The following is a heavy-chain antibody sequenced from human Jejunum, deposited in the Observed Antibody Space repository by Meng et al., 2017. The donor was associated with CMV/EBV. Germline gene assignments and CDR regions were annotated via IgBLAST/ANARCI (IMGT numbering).Heavy chain of an antibody. J-gene: IGHJ4*02. V-gene: IGHV4-4*02. CDR2: VSPTDSI. CDR1: DSIINRNW. D-gene: IGHD2-2*02. Sequence: DSIINRNWWSWVRQSPGKGLEWIGEVSPTDSINYSPSLKSRVAISRDRSKNQISLRLNSVTAADTAVYYCARGRSTLTSFYKGTFDHWGQGTLVTVSS. CDR3: ARGRSTLTSFYKGTFDH.